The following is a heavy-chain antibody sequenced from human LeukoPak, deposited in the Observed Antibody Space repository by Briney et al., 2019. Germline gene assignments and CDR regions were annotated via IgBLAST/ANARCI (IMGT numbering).Heavy chain of an antibody. CDR2: IWYDGSNK. CDR3: AKDRSYGYYFDY. J-gene: IGHJ4*02. Sequence: GGSLRLSCAASGFTFSSYGMHWVRQAPGKGLEWVAVIWYDGSNKYYAVSVKGRFTISRDNSKNTLYLQMNSLRAEDTAVYYCAKDRSYGYYFDYWGQGTLVTVSS. V-gene: IGHV3-33*06. D-gene: IGHD5-18*01. CDR1: GFTFSSYG.